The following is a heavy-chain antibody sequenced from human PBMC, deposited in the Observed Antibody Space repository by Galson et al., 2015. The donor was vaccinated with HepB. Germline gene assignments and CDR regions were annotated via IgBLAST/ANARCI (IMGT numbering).Heavy chain of an antibody. V-gene: IGHV4-34*01. CDR1: GGSFSDYY. J-gene: IGHJ4*01. CDR2: VHYSGTT. CDR3: VRGIRLGGGNFFIDY. D-gene: IGHD4-23*01. Sequence: LSLTCAVYGGSFSDYYWSWIRQPPEKGLEWIGEVHYSGTTNYNPSLKSRVVISADTSKNQFSLKLSSVTAADTAVYYCVRGIRLGGGNFFIDYWGHGNSVTVSS.